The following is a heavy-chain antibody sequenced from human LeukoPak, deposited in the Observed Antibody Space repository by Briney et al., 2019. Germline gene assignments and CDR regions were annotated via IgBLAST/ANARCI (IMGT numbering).Heavy chain of an antibody. CDR2: IYSSGTT. CDR3: TRDIVLPTAYWYFDL. V-gene: IGHV4-4*07. J-gene: IGHJ2*01. CDR1: GGFISSYY. D-gene: IGHD2-2*01. Sequence: PSETLSLTCSVSGGFISSYYWSWLRQPAGKGLEWIGRIYSSGTTNYSPSLKSRVTMSVDTPKNQFSLRLSSVTAADPAVYFCTRDIVLPTAYWYFDLWGRGTLVTVSS.